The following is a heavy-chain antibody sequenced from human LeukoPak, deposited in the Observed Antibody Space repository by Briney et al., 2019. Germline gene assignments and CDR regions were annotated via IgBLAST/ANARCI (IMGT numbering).Heavy chain of an antibody. CDR2: IHYDGSDK. J-gene: IGHJ4*02. Sequence: GGSLRLSCAASGFIFSNYGMHWVRQAPGKGLDWVAFIHYDGSDKYYADSVKGRFTISRDNSKNTLYLQMNSVGVEDTAVYYCAKDDYGLDYWGQGSLVTVSS. D-gene: IGHD4-17*01. CDR1: GFIFSNYG. V-gene: IGHV3-30*02. CDR3: AKDDYGLDY.